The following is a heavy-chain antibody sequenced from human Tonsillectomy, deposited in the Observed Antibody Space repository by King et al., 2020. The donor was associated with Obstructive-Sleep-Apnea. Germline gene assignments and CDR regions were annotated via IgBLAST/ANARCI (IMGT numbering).Heavy chain of an antibody. CDR1: GYTFTSYA. CDR3: ARDIVVVVAATVTDDAFDI. Sequence: QLVQSGSELKKPGASVKVSCKASGYTFTSYAMNWVRQAPGQGLEWMGWINTNTGNPTYAQGVTGRFVFSLDTSGSTAYLQISSLKAEDTAVYYCARDIVVVVAATVTDDAFDIWGQGTMVTVSS. D-gene: IGHD2-15*01. CDR2: INTNTGNP. J-gene: IGHJ3*02. V-gene: IGHV7-4-1*02.